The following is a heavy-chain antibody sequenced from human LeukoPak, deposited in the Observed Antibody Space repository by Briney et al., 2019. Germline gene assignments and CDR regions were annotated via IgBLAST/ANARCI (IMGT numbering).Heavy chain of an antibody. CDR3: AKDRAMVTGGDC. CDR2: ISYDGSNK. Sequence: GGSLRLSCAASGFTFSSYGMHWVRQAPGKGLEWVAVISYDGSNKYYADSVKGRFTISRDNSKNTLYLQMNSLRAEDTAVYYCAKDRAMVTGGDCWGQGTLVTVSS. D-gene: IGHD5-18*01. CDR1: GFTFSSYG. J-gene: IGHJ4*02. V-gene: IGHV3-30*18.